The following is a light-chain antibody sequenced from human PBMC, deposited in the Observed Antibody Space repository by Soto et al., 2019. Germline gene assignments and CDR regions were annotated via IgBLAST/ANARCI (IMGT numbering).Light chain of an antibody. CDR3: QTWGTGIRV. Sequence: QAVLTQSPSASASLGASVRLTCILSSGHTSYAIAWHQQQPEKGPRYLMKLNSDGSQNKGDGIPDRFSASTSGAERYLTISRLQSEDEGDYYCQTWGTGIRVFGGGTKLTVL. CDR1: SGHTSYA. J-gene: IGLJ3*02. V-gene: IGLV4-69*01. CDR2: LNSDGSQ.